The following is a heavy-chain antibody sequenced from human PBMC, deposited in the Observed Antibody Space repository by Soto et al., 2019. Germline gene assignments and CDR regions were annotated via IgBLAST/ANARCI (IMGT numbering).Heavy chain of an antibody. V-gene: IGHV1-18*01. J-gene: IGHJ4*02. CDR3: ARDDTFGGDPKVGDY. CDR1: GYTFTSYG. D-gene: IGHD2-21*01. Sequence: QVQLVQSGAEVKKPGASVKVSCKASGYTFTSYGISWVRQSPGQGLEWMGWISAYNGNTNYAQKLQGRVTMTTDTSTSTAYMELRSLRSDDTAVYYCARDDTFGGDPKVGDYWGQGTLVTVSS. CDR2: ISAYNGNT.